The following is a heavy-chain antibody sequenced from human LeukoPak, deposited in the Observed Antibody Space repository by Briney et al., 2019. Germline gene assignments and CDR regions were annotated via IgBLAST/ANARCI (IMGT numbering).Heavy chain of an antibody. CDR1: GFTFSSYW. CDR2: IKQDGSDK. V-gene: IGHV3-7*03. Sequence: GGSQRLSCAASGFTFSSYWMSWVRQAPGKGLEWVANIKQDGSDKYYVDSAKGRFTISRDNAKNSLYLQINSLRAEDTAVYYCAREPYGDYFDFWGQGTLVTVSS. J-gene: IGHJ4*02. D-gene: IGHD4-17*01. CDR3: AREPYGDYFDF.